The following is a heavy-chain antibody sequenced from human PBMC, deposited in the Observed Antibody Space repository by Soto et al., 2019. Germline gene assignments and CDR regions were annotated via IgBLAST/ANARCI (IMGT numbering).Heavy chain of an antibody. D-gene: IGHD6-19*01. CDR2: IYYSGST. CDR3: ARSGSGWYGERGYFDY. Sequence: KPSETLSLTCTVSGGSISSYYWSWIRQPPGKGLEWIGYIYYSGSTNYNPSLKSRVTISVDTSKNQFSLKLSSVTAADTAVYYCARSGSGWYGERGYFDYWGQGTLVTVSS. J-gene: IGHJ4*02. V-gene: IGHV4-59*01. CDR1: GGSISSYY.